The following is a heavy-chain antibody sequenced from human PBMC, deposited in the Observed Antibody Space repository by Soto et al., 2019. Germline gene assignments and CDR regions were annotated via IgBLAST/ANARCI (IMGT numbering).Heavy chain of an antibody. Sequence: QVQLEQSGAEVRKPGSSVKVSCKASGGTFRSYAINWVRQAPGQGLEWMGGIIPMFDTTDYAQRFQGRVRITADEATRTAYMELTSLRSEDTAVYYCARRVVVAAAKYYYYAMDVWGQGTTVTVSS. D-gene: IGHD2-15*01. J-gene: IGHJ6*02. CDR1: GGTFRSYA. V-gene: IGHV1-69*01. CDR2: IIPMFDTT. CDR3: ARRVVVAAAKYYYYAMDV.